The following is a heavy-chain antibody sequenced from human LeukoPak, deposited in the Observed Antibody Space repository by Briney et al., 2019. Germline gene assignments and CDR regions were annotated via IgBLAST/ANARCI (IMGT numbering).Heavy chain of an antibody. CDR2: TYSGGRT. V-gene: IGHV3-53*01. D-gene: IGHD3-10*01. J-gene: IGHJ6*03. CDR3: ARVYYGSGSLHYYYYYMDV. Sequence: PGGSLRLSCAASGFTVSRNYMSWVRQAPGKGLEWVSVTYSGGRTYYADSVKGRFTISRDNSKNTLFLQMNSLRAEDTAVYYCARVYYGSGSLHYYYYYMDVWGKGTTVTISS. CDR1: GFTVSRNY.